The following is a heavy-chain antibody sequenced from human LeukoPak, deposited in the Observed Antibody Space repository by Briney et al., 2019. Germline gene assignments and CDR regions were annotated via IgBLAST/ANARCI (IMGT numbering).Heavy chain of an antibody. CDR3: ARGRTDYYYYHGMDV. CDR2: IYYSGST. Sequence: SETLSLTCTVSGGSISSYYWSWIRQPPGKGLEWIGYIYYSGSTNYNPSLKSRVTISVDTSKNQFSLKLSSVTAADTAVYYCARGRTDYYYYHGMDVWGQGTTVTVSS. CDR1: GGSISSYY. V-gene: IGHV4-59*08. D-gene: IGHD1-1*01. J-gene: IGHJ6*02.